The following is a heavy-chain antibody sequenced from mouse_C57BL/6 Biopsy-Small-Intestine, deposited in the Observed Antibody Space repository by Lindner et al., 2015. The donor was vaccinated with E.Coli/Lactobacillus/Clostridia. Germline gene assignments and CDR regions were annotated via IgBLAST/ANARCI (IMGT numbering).Heavy chain of an antibody. CDR2: IYPRSGNT. CDR3: AISITTVVARGDWFAY. J-gene: IGHJ3*01. Sequence: VQLQESGAELARPGASVKLSCKASGYTFTSYGISWVKQRTGQGLEWIGEIYPRSGNTYYNEKFKGKATLTADKSSSTAYMELRSLTSEDSAVYFCAISITTVVARGDWFAYWGQGTLVTVSA. V-gene: IGHV1-81*01. D-gene: IGHD1-1*01. CDR1: GYTFTSYG.